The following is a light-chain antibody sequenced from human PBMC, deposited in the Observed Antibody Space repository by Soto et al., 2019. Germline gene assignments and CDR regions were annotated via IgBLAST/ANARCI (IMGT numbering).Light chain of an antibody. CDR2: DAS. J-gene: IGKJ2*01. CDR1: QDITNY. V-gene: IGKV1-33*01. CDR3: QQYDNLPYT. Sequence: DIPMTQSPSSLSASVGDRVTITCQASQDITNYLNWYQQKPGKAPKLLIHDASSLETGVPSRFSGSGSGTNFTFTISSLQPEDIATYYCQQYDNLPYTFGQGTKLEI.